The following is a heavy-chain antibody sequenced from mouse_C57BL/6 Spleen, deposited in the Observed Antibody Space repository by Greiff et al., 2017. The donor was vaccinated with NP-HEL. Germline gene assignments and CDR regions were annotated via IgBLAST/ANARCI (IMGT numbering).Heavy chain of an antibody. CDR2: IDPEGGDT. CDR3: TTWYYSNVFAY. CDR1: GFNFTDYY. J-gene: IGHJ3*01. D-gene: IGHD2-5*01. Sequence: EVQLQQSGAELVRPGASVKLSCTASGFNFTDYYMHWVKQRPEQGLEWIGRIDPEGGDTEYAPKFQGKATLTADTPSNTAYLQLSSLTSEDTAVYYCTTWYYSNVFAYWGQGTLVTVSA. V-gene: IGHV14-1*01.